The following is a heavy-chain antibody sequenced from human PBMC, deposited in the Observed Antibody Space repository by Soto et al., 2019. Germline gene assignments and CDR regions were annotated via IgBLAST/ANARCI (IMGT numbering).Heavy chain of an antibody. CDR2: INHSGST. Sequence: SETLSLTCAVYGGSFSGYYWSWIRQPPGKGLEWIGEINHSGSTNYNPSLKSRVTISVDTSKNQFSLKLSSVTAADTAVYYCARGRFLEWLPRFDYWGQGTLVTVSS. CDR1: GGSFSGYY. CDR3: ARGRFLEWLPRFDY. J-gene: IGHJ4*02. D-gene: IGHD3-3*01. V-gene: IGHV4-34*01.